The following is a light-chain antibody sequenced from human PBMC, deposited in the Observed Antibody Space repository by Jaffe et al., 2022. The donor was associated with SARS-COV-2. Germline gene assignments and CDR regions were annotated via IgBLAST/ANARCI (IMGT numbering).Light chain of an antibody. CDR2: GAS. CDR1: QSISNN. V-gene: IGKV3-15*01. J-gene: IGKJ4*01. CDR3: LQYNNWPPPLT. Sequence: EIVMTQSPATLSVSPGERATLSCRASQSISNNLAWYQQKPGQAPRLLIYGASTRATGVPARFSGGESGAEFILTISSLQPEDFAVYYCLQYNNWPPPLTFGGGTKVEI.